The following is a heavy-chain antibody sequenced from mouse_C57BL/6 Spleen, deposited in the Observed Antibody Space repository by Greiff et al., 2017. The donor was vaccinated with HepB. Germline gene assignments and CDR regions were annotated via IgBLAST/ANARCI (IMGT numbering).Heavy chain of an antibody. CDR3: ANLLRQTFDV. D-gene: IGHD1-2*01. V-gene: IGHV1-7*01. CDR1: GYTFTSYW. J-gene: IGHJ1*03. Sequence: QVHVKQSGAELAKPGASVKLSCKASGYTFTSYWMHWVKQRPGQGLEWIGYINPSSGYTKYNQKFKDKATLTADKSSSTAYMQLSSLTYEDSAVYYCANLLRQTFDVWGTGTTVTVSS. CDR2: INPSSGYT.